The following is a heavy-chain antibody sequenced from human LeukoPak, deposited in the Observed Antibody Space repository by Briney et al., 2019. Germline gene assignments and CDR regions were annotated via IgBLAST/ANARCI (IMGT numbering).Heavy chain of an antibody. J-gene: IGHJ4*02. CDR2: INPNSGGT. V-gene: IGHV1-2*04. Sequence: ASVKVSFKASGYTFTVYYMHWVRQAPGQGGEGMGWINPNSGGTNYAQKFQGWVTMTRDTSISTAYMELSRLRSDDTAVYYCARGAPWGRAIAVAGKYYFDYWGQGTLVTVSS. CDR3: ARGAPWGRAIAVAGKYYFDY. CDR1: GYTFTVYY. D-gene: IGHD6-19*01.